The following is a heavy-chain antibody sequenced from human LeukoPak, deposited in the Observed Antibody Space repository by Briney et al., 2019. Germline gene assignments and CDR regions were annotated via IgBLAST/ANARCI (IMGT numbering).Heavy chain of an antibody. V-gene: IGHV3-21*01. D-gene: IGHD3-3*01. CDR3: ARDLSRITIFGVVIPLGY. CDR2: ISSSSSYI. Sequence: GRSLRLSCAASGFTFSSYSMNWVRQAPGKGLEWVSSISSSSSYIYYADSVKGRFTISRDNAKNSLYLQMNSLRAEDTAVYYCARDLSRITIFGVVIPLGYWGQGTLVTVSS. J-gene: IGHJ4*02. CDR1: GFTFSSYS.